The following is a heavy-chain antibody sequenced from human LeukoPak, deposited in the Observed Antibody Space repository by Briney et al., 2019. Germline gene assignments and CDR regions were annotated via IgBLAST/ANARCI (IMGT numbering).Heavy chain of an antibody. CDR3: ATATYFDY. D-gene: IGHD2-15*01. Sequence: SETLSLTCAVYGGPFSGYYWSWIRQPPGKGLEWIGEINHSGSTNYNPSLKSRVTISVDTSKNQFSLKLSSVTAADTAVYYCATATYFDYWGQGTLVTVSS. CDR1: GGPFSGYY. J-gene: IGHJ4*02. CDR2: INHSGST. V-gene: IGHV4-34*01.